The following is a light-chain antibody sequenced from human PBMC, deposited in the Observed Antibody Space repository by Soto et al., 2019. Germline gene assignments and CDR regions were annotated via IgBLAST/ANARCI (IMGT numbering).Light chain of an antibody. J-gene: IGKJ3*01. Sequence: DIQMTQSPFSVSASVGDRVTITCRASQGISNWLAWYQQKPGKAPNLLIYGVFNLQSGVPSRFSGSGSGTNFTLTISSLQPEDFATYYCQQANSFPVTFGPGTKVDVK. V-gene: IGKV1-12*01. CDR2: GVF. CDR3: QQANSFPVT. CDR1: QGISNW.